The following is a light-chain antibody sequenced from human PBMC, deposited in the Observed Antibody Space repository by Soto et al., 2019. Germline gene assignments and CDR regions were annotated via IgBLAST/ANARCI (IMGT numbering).Light chain of an antibody. CDR1: QSVNSNY. CDR2: GAS. CDR3: QQYGGSPLVT. Sequence: EVVLTQSPGTLSLSPGERATLSCRASQSVNSNYLAWYQQKPGQAPRLLISGASSRATGIPDRFSGSGSGRDFTLTISRLEPEDFAVYYCQQYGGSPLVTFGGGTKVEIK. V-gene: IGKV3-20*01. J-gene: IGKJ4*01.